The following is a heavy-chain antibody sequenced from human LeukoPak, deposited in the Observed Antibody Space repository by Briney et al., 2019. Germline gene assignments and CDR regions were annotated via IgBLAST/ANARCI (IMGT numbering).Heavy chain of an antibody. V-gene: IGHV3-30*02. CDR1: GFTFSNYG. J-gene: IGHJ3*02. CDR2: IRYDGFNK. Sequence: PGGSLRLSCAASGFTFSNYGMHWVRHAPGKGLEWVASIRYDGFNKYYADSLKGRFTISRDNSKNTLYLQMNSLRAEDTAVYYCAKKTIVGATVDAFDIWGQGTMVIVSS. D-gene: IGHD1-26*01. CDR3: AKKTIVGATVDAFDI.